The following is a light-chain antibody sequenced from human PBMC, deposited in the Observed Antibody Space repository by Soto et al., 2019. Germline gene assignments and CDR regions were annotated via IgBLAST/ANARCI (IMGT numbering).Light chain of an antibody. CDR2: AAS. J-gene: IGKJ1*01. CDR3: QQSFSVLWT. Sequence: DIQMTQSPSSLSASVGDRVTITCRASQSISSYLNWYQQKPGKAPELLIYAASGLQSGVPSRFSGSGSGTDFTLTISSLHPEDSATYYCQQSFSVLWTFGQGTKVEI. CDR1: QSISSY. V-gene: IGKV1-39*01.